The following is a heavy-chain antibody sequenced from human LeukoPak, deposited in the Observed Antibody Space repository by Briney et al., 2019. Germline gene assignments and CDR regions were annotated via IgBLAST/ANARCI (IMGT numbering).Heavy chain of an antibody. CDR2: IKSKTDGGTT. D-gene: IGHD1-14*01. CDR1: GFTATNAW. CDR3: TTIRRYEPDY. V-gene: IGHV3-15*01. Sequence: PGGSLRLSCAASGFTATNAWMSWVRQAPGKGLEWVGRIKSKTDGGTTDYAAPVKGRFTISRDDSKNTLYVQMNSLKTEDTAVYYCTTIRRYEPDYWGQGTLVTVSS. J-gene: IGHJ4*02.